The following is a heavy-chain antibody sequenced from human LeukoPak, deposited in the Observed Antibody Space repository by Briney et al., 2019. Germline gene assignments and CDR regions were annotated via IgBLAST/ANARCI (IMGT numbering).Heavy chain of an antibody. Sequence: PSVQASCKASGYTFIGYYMHWVRQAPGQGLEWMGWINPNSGAINYAQKFQGRVTMTRDTSISTAYMELSRLRSDDTAVYYCARSDCSGGSCYDWFDPWGQGTLVTVSS. D-gene: IGHD2-15*01. J-gene: IGHJ5*02. CDR2: INPNSGAI. CDR3: ARSDCSGGSCYDWFDP. CDR1: GYTFIGYY. V-gene: IGHV1-2*02.